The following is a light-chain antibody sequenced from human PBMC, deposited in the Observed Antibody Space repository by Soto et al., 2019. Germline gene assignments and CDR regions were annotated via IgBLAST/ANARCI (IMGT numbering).Light chain of an antibody. CDR3: SSYPSSSTRV. Sequence: QSALTQPASVSGSPGQSITISCTGTSSDVGGYKYVSWYQQHPGKAPKLMIYDIRNRPSGVSNSFSGSKSCNTASLTISGLQAEDEADYYCSSYPSSSTRVFGTGTKLTVL. CDR2: DIR. CDR1: SSDVGGYKY. J-gene: IGLJ1*01. V-gene: IGLV2-14*03.